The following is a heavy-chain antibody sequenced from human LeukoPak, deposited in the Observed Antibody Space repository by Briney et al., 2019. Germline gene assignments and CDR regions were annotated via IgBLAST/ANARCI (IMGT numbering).Heavy chain of an antibody. CDR3: ARGSSVAVLRHVYFYKDV. D-gene: IGHD2-21*01. V-gene: IGHV1-2*02. CDR2: INPNSGGT. J-gene: IGHJ6*03. Sequence: ASVKVSCKASGYTFTGYYMHWVRHAPGQGLEWMGWINPNSGGTNYAQKFQGRVTMTRDTSISTAYMELSRLRSDDTALYYCARGSSVAVLRHVYFYKDVWDKGNTVTVSS. CDR1: GYTFTGYY.